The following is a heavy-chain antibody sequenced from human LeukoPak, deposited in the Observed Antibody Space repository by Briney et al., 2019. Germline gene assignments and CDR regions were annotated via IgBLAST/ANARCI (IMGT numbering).Heavy chain of an antibody. CDR2: IYYSGST. CDR1: GGSISSSSYY. Sequence: SETLSLTCTVSGGSISSSSYYWGWIRQPPGKGLEWIGSIYYSGSTYYNPSLKSRVTISVDTSKNQFSLKLISVTAADTAVYYCARHVRTNVLRYFDWSDLFDYWGQGTLVTVSS. V-gene: IGHV4-39*01. D-gene: IGHD3-9*01. CDR3: ARHVRTNVLRYFDWSDLFDY. J-gene: IGHJ4*02.